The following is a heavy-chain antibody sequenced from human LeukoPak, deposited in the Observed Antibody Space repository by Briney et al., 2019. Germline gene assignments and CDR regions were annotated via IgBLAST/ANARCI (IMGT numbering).Heavy chain of an antibody. J-gene: IGHJ6*02. Sequence: ASVKVSCKASGYTFTSYYMHWVRQAPGQGLEWMGIINPSGGSTSYAQKFQGRVTMTRDTSTSKVYMELSSLRSEDTAVYYCARDLCDIVVVPAAIRPAYYYGMDVWGQGTTVTVSS. CDR2: INPSGGST. V-gene: IGHV1-46*01. CDR1: GYTFTSYY. D-gene: IGHD2-2*02. CDR3: ARDLCDIVVVPAAIRPAYYYGMDV.